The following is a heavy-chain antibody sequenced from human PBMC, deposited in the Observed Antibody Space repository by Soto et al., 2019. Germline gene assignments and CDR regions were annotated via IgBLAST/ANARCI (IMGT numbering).Heavy chain of an antibody. J-gene: IGHJ3*02. CDR2: IYSGGST. D-gene: IGHD2-15*01. CDR1: GFTVSSNY. V-gene: IGHV3-53*01. Sequence: HPGGSLRLSCAASGFTVSSNYMSWVRQAPGKGLEWVSVIYSGGSTYYADSVKGRFTISRDNSKNTLYLQMNSLRAEDTAVYYCAREVRLPRAFDIWGQGTMVTVSS. CDR3: AREVRLPRAFDI.